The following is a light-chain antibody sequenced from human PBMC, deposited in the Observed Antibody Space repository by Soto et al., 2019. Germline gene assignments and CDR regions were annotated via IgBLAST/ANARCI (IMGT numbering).Light chain of an antibody. Sequence: SSELTQPPSVSVSPGQTARITCSGDALPKQYAYWYQQKPGQAPVLVIYKDSERPSGIPERFSGSSSGTTVTLTISGVQAEDEADYYCQSADSSGTPYWVFGGGTKVTVL. CDR1: ALPKQY. CDR3: QSADSSGTPYWV. J-gene: IGLJ3*02. V-gene: IGLV3-25*03. CDR2: KDS.